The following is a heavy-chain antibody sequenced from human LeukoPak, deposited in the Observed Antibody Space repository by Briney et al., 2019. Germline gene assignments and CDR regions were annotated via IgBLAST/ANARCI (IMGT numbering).Heavy chain of an antibody. J-gene: IGHJ6*02. D-gene: IGHD2-2*02. V-gene: IGHV3-30-3*01. CDR3: ARMLLYRYYYYGMDV. CDR2: ISYDGSNK. CDR1: GVTFSSYA. Sequence: GRSLRLSCAASGVTFSSYAMHWVRQAPGKGLEWVGVISYDGSNKYYADSVKGRFTISRDNSKNTLYLQMNSLRAEDTAVYYCARMLLYRYYYYGMDVWGQGTTVTVSS.